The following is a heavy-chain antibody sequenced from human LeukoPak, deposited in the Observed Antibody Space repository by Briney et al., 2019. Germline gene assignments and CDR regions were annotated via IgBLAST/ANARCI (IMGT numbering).Heavy chain of an antibody. CDR2: ISSSSSYI. V-gene: IGHV3-21*01. CDR1: GFTFSSYS. Sequence: GSLRLSCAASGFTFSSYSMNWVRQAPGKGLEWVSSISSSSSYIYYADSVKGRFTISRDNAKNSLYLQMNSLRAEDTAVYYCARDSPTTVTALWGQGTLVTVSS. D-gene: IGHD4-11*01. J-gene: IGHJ4*02. CDR3: ARDSPTTVTAL.